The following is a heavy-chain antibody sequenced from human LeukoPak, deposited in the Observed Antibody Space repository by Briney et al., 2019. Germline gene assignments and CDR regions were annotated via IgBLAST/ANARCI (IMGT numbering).Heavy chain of an antibody. Sequence: QPGGSLRLSCAASGFTFSGYWMTWVRQAPGKGLEWVAIIKPDGSENYYVDSVKGRFTISRDNTKNSLCLQMNNLRAEDTAEYYCARNKGDDWGQGTLVTVSS. V-gene: IGHV3-7*01. J-gene: IGHJ4*02. CDR2: IKPDGSEN. CDR3: ARNKGDD. CDR1: GFTFSGYW. D-gene: IGHD1/OR15-1a*01.